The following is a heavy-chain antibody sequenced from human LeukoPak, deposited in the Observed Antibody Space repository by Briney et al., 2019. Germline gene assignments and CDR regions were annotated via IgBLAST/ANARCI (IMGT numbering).Heavy chain of an antibody. CDR3: ARHENIFSTFDM. CDR2: LDPSDSYN. Sequence: GEDLKIYCKGSGYSFTSYWLTWVRQMPGEGLEWMGRLDPSDSYNNYSPSFQGHVTSSADKSISTDYLQWSSLKASDTAIYYCARHENIFSTFDMWGQGTMVTVSS. CDR1: GYSFTSYW. D-gene: IGHD3-9*01. V-gene: IGHV5-10-1*01. J-gene: IGHJ3*02.